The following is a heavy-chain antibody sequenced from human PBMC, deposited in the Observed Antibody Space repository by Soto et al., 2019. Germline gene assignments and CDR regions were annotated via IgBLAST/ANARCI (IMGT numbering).Heavy chain of an antibody. D-gene: IGHD3-22*01. V-gene: IGHV3-48*01. CDR2: ISSSSSTI. CDR3: ARAPNYYDRSGYYSRARPWWFDP. J-gene: IGHJ5*02. Sequence: GGSLRLSCAPSGFTFSSYSMNWVRQAPEKGLEQVTYISSSSSTIYYAGSVKGRVTSSRDNAKYSLYLQMNSLRAEDTAVYYCARAPNYYDRSGYYSRARPWWFDPWGQGTLVTVSS. CDR1: GFTFSSYS.